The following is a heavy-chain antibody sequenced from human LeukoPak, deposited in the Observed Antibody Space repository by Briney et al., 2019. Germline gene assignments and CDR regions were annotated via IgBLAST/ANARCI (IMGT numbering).Heavy chain of an antibody. CDR3: AKDLSPLRLGELSFAYYYDSSGYP. D-gene: IGHD3-22*01. Sequence: PGTSLRLSCAASGFTFSSYGMHWVRQAPGKGLEWVAVISYDGSNKYYADSVKGRFTISRDNSKNTLYLQMNSLRAEDTAVYYCAKDLSPLRLGELSFAYYYDSSGYPGGQGTLVTVSS. J-gene: IGHJ1*01. V-gene: IGHV3-30*18. CDR2: ISYDGSNK. CDR1: GFTFSSYG.